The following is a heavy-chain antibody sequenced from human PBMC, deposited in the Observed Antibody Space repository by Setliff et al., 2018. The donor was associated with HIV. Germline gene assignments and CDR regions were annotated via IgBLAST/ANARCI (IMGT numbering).Heavy chain of an antibody. V-gene: IGHV3-30*01. CDR2: ISNDGSNE. D-gene: IGHD3-3*01. Sequence: PGGSLRLSCAASGFTFRSYAMHWVRQAPGKGLEWVAVISNDGSNEYYADSAKGRFTISRDNSKNTLWLQMNSLRAEDTAVYYCAKDYFLSPAIISLWTFWGQGTLVTVSS. CDR1: GFTFRSYA. J-gene: IGHJ4*02. CDR3: AKDYFLSPAIISLWTF.